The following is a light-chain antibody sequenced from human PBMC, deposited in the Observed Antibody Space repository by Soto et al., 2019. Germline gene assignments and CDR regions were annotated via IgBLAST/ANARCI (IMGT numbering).Light chain of an antibody. J-gene: IGKJ1*01. V-gene: IGKV1-39*01. CDR1: QSISSY. CDR3: QQSYSTPPWT. Sequence: DIQMTQSPSSLSASVGDRVTINFRASQSISSYLNWYQQKPGKAPKLLIYAASSLQSGVPSRFSGSGSGTDFTLTISSLQPEDFATYYCQQSYSTPPWTFGQGTKVDIK. CDR2: AAS.